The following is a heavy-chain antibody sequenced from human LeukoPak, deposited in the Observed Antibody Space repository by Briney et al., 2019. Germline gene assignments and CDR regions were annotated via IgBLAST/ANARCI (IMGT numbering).Heavy chain of an antibody. CDR2: IYSGGST. CDR1: GFTVSSNY. V-gene: IGHV3-53*01. CDR3: ARTEDVVRASWFDP. Sequence: GGSLRLSCAASGFTVSSNYMSWVRQAPGKGLEWVSVIYSGGSTYYADSVKGRFTISRDNAKNSLYLQMNSLRAEDTAVYYCARTEDVVRASWFDPWGQGTLVTVSS. D-gene: IGHD3-10*01. J-gene: IGHJ5*02.